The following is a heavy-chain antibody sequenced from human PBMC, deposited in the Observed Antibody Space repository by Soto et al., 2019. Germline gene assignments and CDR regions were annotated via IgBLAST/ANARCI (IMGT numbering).Heavy chain of an antibody. D-gene: IGHD3-3*01. V-gene: IGHV1-18*01. CDR2: ISAYNGNT. CDR1: GYTFTSYG. J-gene: IGHJ5*02. CDR3: AIAYPRTIFGVVILRNWFDP. Sequence: QVPLVQSGAEVKKPGASVKVSCKASGYTFTSYGISWVRQAPGQGLEWMGWISAYNGNTNYAQKLQGRVTMTTDTSTSTAYMELRSLRSDDTAVYYCAIAYPRTIFGVVILRNWFDPWGQGTLVTVSS.